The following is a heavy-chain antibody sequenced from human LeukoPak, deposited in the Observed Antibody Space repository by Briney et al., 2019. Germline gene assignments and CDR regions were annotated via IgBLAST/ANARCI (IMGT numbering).Heavy chain of an antibody. CDR1: GGSISSFY. J-gene: IGHJ4*02. Sequence: SETLSLTCSVSGGSISSFYWSWIRQPPGKGLEWIGYTYYNGNTKYNPSLKSRVTISVDTSKNQFSLKLSSVTAADTAVYYCARNSNADYFDSWGQGTLVTVSS. CDR2: TYYNGNT. D-gene: IGHD1-1*01. CDR3: ARNSNADYFDS. V-gene: IGHV4-59*01.